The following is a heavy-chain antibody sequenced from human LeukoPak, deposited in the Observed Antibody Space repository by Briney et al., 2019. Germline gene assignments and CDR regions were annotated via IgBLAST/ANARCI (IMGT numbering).Heavy chain of an antibody. J-gene: IGHJ3*02. D-gene: IGHD2-2*01. Sequence: SETLSLICTVSGGSVTNYYWSWIRQPPGKGLEWIGYVYYSGSTNYNPSLKSRVTISVGTSKNQFSLNLTSVTAGDTAVYYCARVGCSSANCPRRNAFDIWGQGTMVTVSS. CDR1: GGSVTNYY. V-gene: IGHV4-59*02. CDR3: ARVGCSSANCPRRNAFDI. CDR2: VYYSGST.